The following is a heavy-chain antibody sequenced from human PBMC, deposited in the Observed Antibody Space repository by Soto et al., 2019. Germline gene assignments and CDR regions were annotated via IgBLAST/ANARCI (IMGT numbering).Heavy chain of an antibody. CDR3: ARGEDASFYYGLDV. V-gene: IGHV4-59*01. Sequence: ASETLSLTCTVSGGSITSSYWSWIRRPPGKGLEWIAYIYDTGISGYTPSTSYNPSLKSRVTMSVDTSKSQFSLKLTSVTAADTAVYYCARGEDASFYYGLDVWGQGITVTVSS. CDR2: IYDTGISGYTPST. D-gene: IGHD6-6*01. J-gene: IGHJ6*02. CDR1: GGSITSSY.